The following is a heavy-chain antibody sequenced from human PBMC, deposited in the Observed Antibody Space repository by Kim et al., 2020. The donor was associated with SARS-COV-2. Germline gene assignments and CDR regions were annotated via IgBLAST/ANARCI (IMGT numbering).Heavy chain of an antibody. V-gene: IGHV4-59*08. CDR2: MYYSGST. CDR1: GDSISGDY. CDR3: VRGYDYGPLHYVDF. Sequence: SETLSLTCTVSGDSISGDYWTWIRQPPGKGLEWIGYMYYSGSTNYNPSLKSLVTISAVTSKNQFSLNLTPVTAADTALFYCVRGYDYGPLHYVDFWGEGLLVTVSS. J-gene: IGHJ4*02. D-gene: IGHD5-18*01.